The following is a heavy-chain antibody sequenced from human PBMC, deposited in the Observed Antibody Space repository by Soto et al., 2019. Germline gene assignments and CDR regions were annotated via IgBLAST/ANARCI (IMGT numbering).Heavy chain of an antibody. V-gene: IGHV3-23*01. CDR2: ISGSGGTT. CDR1: GFTFSIYA. Sequence: EESLRRSYEASGFTFSIYAMSWVRQSPGKGLEWVSSISGSGGTTYYADSVKGRFTISRDNSKNTLYLQMNSLRAEDTAVYYCARGTVHFDYWGQGT. J-gene: IGHJ4*02. CDR3: ARGTVHFDY. D-gene: IGHD4-17*01.